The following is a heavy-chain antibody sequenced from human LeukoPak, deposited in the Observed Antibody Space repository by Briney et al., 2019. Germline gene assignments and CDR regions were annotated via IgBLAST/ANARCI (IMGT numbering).Heavy chain of an antibody. J-gene: IGHJ4*01. CDR2: IHHSGGT. CDR3: GLSKLGIAVAGPIDY. D-gene: IGHD6-19*01. CDR1: GYSISSGYY. V-gene: IGHV4-38-2*01. Sequence: SETLSLTCAVSGYSISSGYYWGWIRQPPGKGLEWIGSIHHSGGTYYSSSLKSRLTVSVDTSKNQFSLKLSSVTAADTAIYYCGLSKLGIAVAGPIDYWGQGTLVTVSS.